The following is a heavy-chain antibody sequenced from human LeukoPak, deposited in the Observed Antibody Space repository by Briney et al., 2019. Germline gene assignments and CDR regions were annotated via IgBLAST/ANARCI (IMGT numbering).Heavy chain of an antibody. CDR2: ISPNSGGT. D-gene: IGHD3-3*01. CDR1: GYTFTGYY. J-gene: IGHJ4*02. V-gene: IGHV1-2*02. CDR3: ARAATYDFWSGYREYDY. Sequence: GASVKVSCKASGYTFTGYYMHWVRQAPGQGLEWMGWISPNSGGTNYAQKFQGRVTMTRDTSISTAYMELSRLRSDDTAVYYCARAATYDFWSGYREYDYWGQGTLVTVSS.